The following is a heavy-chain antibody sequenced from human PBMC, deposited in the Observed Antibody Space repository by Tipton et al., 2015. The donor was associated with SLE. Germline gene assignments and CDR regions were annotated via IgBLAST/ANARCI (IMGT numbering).Heavy chain of an antibody. D-gene: IGHD3-16*01. V-gene: IGHV4-59*01. CDR1: GGSISSYY. CDR2: IYYSGST. J-gene: IGHJ3*02. Sequence: TLSLTCTVSGGSISSYYWSWIRQPPGKGLEWIGYIYYSGSTNYNPSLKSRVTISVDTSKNQFSLKLSSVTAADTAVHYCARVGASGAFDIWGQGTMVTVSS. CDR3: ARVGASGAFDI.